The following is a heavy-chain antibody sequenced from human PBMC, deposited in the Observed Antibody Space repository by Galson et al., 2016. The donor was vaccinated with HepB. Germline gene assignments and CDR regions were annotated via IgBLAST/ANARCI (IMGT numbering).Heavy chain of an antibody. CDR3: ARRMLVGAGFDY. J-gene: IGHJ4*02. V-gene: IGHV3-7*04. Sequence: SLRLSCAASGFTFRTYWMSWVRQAPGKGLEWVANIRQDGGQRYYGDSVKGRFAVSRDNAKNSLYLHMNSLRVGDTALYYCARRMLVGAGFDYWGQGALVTVSS. CDR2: IRQDGGQR. D-gene: IGHD1-26*01. CDR1: GFTFRTYW.